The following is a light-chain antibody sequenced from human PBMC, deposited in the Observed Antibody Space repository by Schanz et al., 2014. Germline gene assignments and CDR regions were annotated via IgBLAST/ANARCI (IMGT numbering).Light chain of an antibody. CDR3: SSYTSSSTLGVV. CDR1: SSDVGGYNY. Sequence: QSALTQPRSVSGSPGQSVTISCTGTSSDVGGYNYVSWYQQHPGKAPKLMIYDVSNRPSGVSNRFSGSKSANTASLTISGLQAEDEAYYYCSSYTSSSTLGVVFGGGTKLTVL. V-gene: IGLV2-14*01. CDR2: DVS. J-gene: IGLJ2*01.